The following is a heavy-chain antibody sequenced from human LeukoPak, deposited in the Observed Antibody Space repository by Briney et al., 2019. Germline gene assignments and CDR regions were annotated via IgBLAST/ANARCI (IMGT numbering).Heavy chain of an antibody. CDR3: ARDRQGSSWYVGWFDP. Sequence: ASVKVSCKASGYTFTSYGISWVRQAPGQGLEWMGWISAYNGNTNYAQKLQGRVTMTTDTSTSTAYMELRSLRSDDTAVYYCARDRQGSSWYVGWFDPWGQGTLVTISS. V-gene: IGHV1-18*01. D-gene: IGHD6-13*01. CDR2: ISAYNGNT. CDR1: GYTFTSYG. J-gene: IGHJ5*02.